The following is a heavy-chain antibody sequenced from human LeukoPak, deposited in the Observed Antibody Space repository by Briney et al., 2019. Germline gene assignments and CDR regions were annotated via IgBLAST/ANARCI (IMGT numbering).Heavy chain of an antibody. CDR3: ASEAAGDPDWYFDL. V-gene: IGHV4-39*07. CDR1: GGSISSSSYY. D-gene: IGHD7-27*01. Sequence: SETLSLTCTVSGGSISSSSYYWGWIRQPPGKGLEWIGSIYTSGSTNYNPSLKSRVTMSVDTSKNQFSLKLSSVTAADTAVYYCASEAAGDPDWYFDLWGRGTLVTVSS. CDR2: IYTSGST. J-gene: IGHJ2*01.